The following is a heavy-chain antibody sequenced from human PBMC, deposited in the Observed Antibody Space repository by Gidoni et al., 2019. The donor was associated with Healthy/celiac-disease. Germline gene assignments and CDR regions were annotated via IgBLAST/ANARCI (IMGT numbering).Heavy chain of an antibody. CDR1: GGSISRGGYY. V-gene: IGHV4-31*03. J-gene: IGHJ4*02. CDR2: IYYSGST. Sequence: QVQLQESGPGLVKPSQTLSLTCTVSGGSISRGGYYWSWIRQHPGKGLEWIGYIYYSGSTYYNPSLKSRVTISVDTSKNQFSLKLSSVTAADTAVYYCASAAAYGSGSYCRFDYWGQGTLVTVSS. CDR3: ASAAAYGSGSYCRFDY. D-gene: IGHD3-10*01.